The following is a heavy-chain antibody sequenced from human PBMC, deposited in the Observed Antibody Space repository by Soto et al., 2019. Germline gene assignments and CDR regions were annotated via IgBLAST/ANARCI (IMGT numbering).Heavy chain of an antibody. V-gene: IGHV3-21*01. CDR2: ISSSSSYI. CDR3: ASGGYCSSTSCPLYYYGMDV. D-gene: IGHD2-2*01. J-gene: IGHJ6*02. CDR1: GFTFSSYS. Sequence: GSLRLSCAASGFTFSSYSMNWVRQAPGKGLEWVSSISSSSSYIYYADSVKGRFTISRDNAKNSLYLQMNSLRAEDTAVYYCASGGYCSSTSCPLYYYGMDVWGQGTTVTVSS.